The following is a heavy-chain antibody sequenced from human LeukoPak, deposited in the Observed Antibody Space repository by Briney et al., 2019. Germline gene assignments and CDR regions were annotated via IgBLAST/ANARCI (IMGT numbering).Heavy chain of an antibody. CDR3: ARICKVNLCSSPSCYPQYYFDY. V-gene: IGHV1-18*01. CDR1: GYTFTSYG. J-gene: IGHJ4*02. Sequence: ASVKVSCKASGYTFTSYGISWVRQAPGQGLEWMGWISAYNGNTNYAQKLQGRVTMTTDTSTSTAYMELRSLRSDDTAVYYCARICKVNLCSSPSCYPQYYFDYWGRGPLVTVSS. CDR2: ISAYNGNT. D-gene: IGHD2-2*01.